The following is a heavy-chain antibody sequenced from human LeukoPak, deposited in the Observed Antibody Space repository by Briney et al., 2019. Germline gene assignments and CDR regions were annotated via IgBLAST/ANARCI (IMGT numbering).Heavy chain of an antibody. V-gene: IGHV1-46*01. D-gene: IGHD6-6*01. CDR3: ARVQRREARGHDYYYYVDV. CDR2: INPSGGST. CDR1: GNTFSSYY. Sequence: ASVKVSCKASGNTFSSYYMHWVRQAPGLGLEWMGIINPSGGSTSYAQRFQGRVTMTRDTSTSTVYMELSSLRSEDTAVYYCARVQRREARGHDYYYYVDVWGKGTTVTVSS. J-gene: IGHJ6*03.